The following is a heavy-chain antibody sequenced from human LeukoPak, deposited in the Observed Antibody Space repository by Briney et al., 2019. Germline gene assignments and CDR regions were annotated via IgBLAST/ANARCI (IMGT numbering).Heavy chain of an antibody. CDR1: GYTFTTHG. Sequence: GASVTVSRKASGYTFTTHGISWVRQAPGQGPEWMGWISGNNGNTQYAQKFQGRVTMTTETSTSTAYMELKSLRSDDTAVYYCARLYDFWSGYYPHFDYWGQGTLVTVSS. CDR3: ARLYDFWSGYYPHFDY. V-gene: IGHV1-18*01. D-gene: IGHD3-3*01. CDR2: ISGNNGNT. J-gene: IGHJ4*02.